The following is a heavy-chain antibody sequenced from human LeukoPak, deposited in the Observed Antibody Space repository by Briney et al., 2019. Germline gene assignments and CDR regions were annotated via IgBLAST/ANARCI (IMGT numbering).Heavy chain of an antibody. J-gene: IGHJ4*02. V-gene: IGHV3-30*02. CDR2: IRYDGSNK. CDR3: ARFGGPMVRNFDF. D-gene: IGHD3-10*01. Sequence: PGGSLRLSCAASGFTFSNYGVHWVRQAPGKGLEWVAFIRYDGSNKYYADSVKGRFTISRDNAKNSLFLQMNSLRFEDTAVYYCARFGGPMVRNFDFWGQGTLVTVSS. CDR1: GFTFSNYG.